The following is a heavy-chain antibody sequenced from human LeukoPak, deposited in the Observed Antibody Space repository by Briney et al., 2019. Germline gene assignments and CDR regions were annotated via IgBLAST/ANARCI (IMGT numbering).Heavy chain of an antibody. CDR3: TRGRYQFLGPNDY. Sequence: GGSLRLSCAASGFTFSSYAMHWVRQAPGKGLEWVSYITMNSVRLYADSMKGRFTISRDNDKNSVYLQMNSLRDEDTAVYYCTRGRYQFLGPNDYWGQGSLVTVSS. J-gene: IGHJ4*02. CDR2: ITMNSVR. D-gene: IGHD2-2*01. CDR1: GFTFSSYA. V-gene: IGHV3-48*02.